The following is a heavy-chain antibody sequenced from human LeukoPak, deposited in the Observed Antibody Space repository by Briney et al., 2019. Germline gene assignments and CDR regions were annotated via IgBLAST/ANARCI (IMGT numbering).Heavy chain of an antibody. CDR2: IYPDDSDT. J-gene: IGHJ1*01. V-gene: IGHV5-51*01. CDR1: GYRFTSYW. CDR3: ARRPYSSGWFD. Sequence: GESLKISCKGSGYRFTSYWIGWVRQMPGKGLEWMGIIYPDDSDTRYSPSFQGQVTISADKSITTAYLQWSSLKASDTAMYYCARRPYSSGWFDWGQGTLVTVSS. D-gene: IGHD6-19*01.